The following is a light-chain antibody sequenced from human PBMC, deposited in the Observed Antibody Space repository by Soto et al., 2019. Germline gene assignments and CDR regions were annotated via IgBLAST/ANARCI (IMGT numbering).Light chain of an antibody. CDR1: EDVDIY. V-gene: IGKV3D-11*01. CDR3: HRHFSWTPWT. J-gene: IGKJ1*01. Sequence: EVVLTQSPATLSLSPGGRATLSCRASEDVDIYLAWYQQKPGQAPRLLIYDTSTRATGIPARFTGSGSGTDLALTISSINPEDFAVYYYHRHFSWTPWTFGQGTKVEIK. CDR2: DTS.